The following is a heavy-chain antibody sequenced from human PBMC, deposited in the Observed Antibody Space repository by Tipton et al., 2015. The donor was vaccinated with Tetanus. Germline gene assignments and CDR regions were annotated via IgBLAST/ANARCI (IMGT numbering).Heavy chain of an antibody. V-gene: IGHV5-51*01. J-gene: IGHJ4*02. CDR1: GYSFTSHW. CDR3: ARMCSTSSPFDH. D-gene: IGHD2-2*01. CDR2: IFPDDSDT. Sequence: VQLVQSGADVKKPGESLKISCKASGYSFTSHWIGWVRQMPGKGLEWMGMIFPDDSDTRYSPSFQGHVPFSVDKSTSTVYLQWSSLKASDTAMYFCARMCSTSSPFDHWGQGTLVAVSS.